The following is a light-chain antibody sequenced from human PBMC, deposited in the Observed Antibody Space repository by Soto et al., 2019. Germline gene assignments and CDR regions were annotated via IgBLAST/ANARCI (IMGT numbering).Light chain of an antibody. V-gene: IGLV1-44*01. CDR3: AAWDDSLNGFYV. J-gene: IGLJ1*01. CDR1: SSNIGRNT. Sequence: SVLTQPSSASGTPGQMVTISCSGSSSNIGRNTVNWYQQLPGTAPKLLIYSNNQRPSGVPDRFSGSKSGTSASLAISGLQSEDEADYYCAAWDDSLNGFYVFGTGTKVTVL. CDR2: SNN.